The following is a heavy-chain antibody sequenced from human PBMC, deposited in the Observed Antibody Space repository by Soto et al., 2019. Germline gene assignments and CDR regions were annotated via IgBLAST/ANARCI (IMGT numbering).Heavy chain of an antibody. CDR1: GFTFSNFA. CDR3: EKRVEYSSSWDYFDS. D-gene: IGHD6-6*01. J-gene: IGHJ4*02. V-gene: IGHV3-23*01. CDR2: ISPSGGST. Sequence: GGSLRLSCAASGFTFSNFAMSWVRQAPGKGLEWVSAISPSGGSTYDADSVKGRFIISRDNSKNTLSLQMNSLRAEDTAVYYCEKRVEYSSSWDYFDSWGQGTLVTVYS.